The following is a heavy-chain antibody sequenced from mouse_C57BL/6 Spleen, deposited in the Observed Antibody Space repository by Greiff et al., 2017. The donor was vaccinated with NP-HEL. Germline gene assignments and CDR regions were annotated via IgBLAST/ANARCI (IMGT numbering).Heavy chain of an antibody. CDR1: GYTFTSYW. Sequence: QVQLKQPGAELVRPGTSVKLSCKASGYTFTSYWMHWVKQRPGQGLEWIGVIDPSDSYTNYNQKFKGKATLTVDTSSSTAYMQLSSLTSEDSAVYYCAYSNYDYYAMDYWGQGTSVTVSS. D-gene: IGHD2-5*01. J-gene: IGHJ4*01. CDR2: IDPSDSYT. V-gene: IGHV1-59*01. CDR3: AYSNYDYYAMDY.